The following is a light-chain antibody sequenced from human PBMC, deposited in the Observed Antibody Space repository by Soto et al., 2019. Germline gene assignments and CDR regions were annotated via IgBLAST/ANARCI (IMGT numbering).Light chain of an antibody. CDR3: AAWDSSLSAVV. CDR1: SSNIGGNS. CDR2: DDN. Sequence: QSVMTQPPSVSAAPGQKVTISCSGSSSNIGGNSVSWYQQRPAPAPKLLFYDDNKRPSGIPDRFSGSKSGTSATLVITGFQTGDEADYYCAAWDSSLSAVVVGGGTKLTVL. J-gene: IGLJ2*01. V-gene: IGLV1-51*01.